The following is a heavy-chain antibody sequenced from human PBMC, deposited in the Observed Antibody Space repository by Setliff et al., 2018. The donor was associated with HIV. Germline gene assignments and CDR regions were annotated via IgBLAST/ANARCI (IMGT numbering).Heavy chain of an antibody. CDR2: IYYRGST. V-gene: IGHV4-59*05. CDR1: GGSISSYY. Sequence: LSLTCTVSGGSISSYYWSWIRQPAGKGLEWIGSIYYRGSTYYNPSLKSRVTISVDTSKNQFSLKLRSVTAADTALYYCARGRYRSRWYASDHYYIDVWGKGTTVTVSS. D-gene: IGHD6-13*01. J-gene: IGHJ6*03. CDR3: ARGRYRSRWYASDHYYIDV.